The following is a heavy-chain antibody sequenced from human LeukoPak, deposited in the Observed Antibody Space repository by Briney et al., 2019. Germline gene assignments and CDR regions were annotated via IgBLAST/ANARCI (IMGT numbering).Heavy chain of an antibody. V-gene: IGHV4-38-2*02. J-gene: IGHJ4*02. D-gene: IGHD2-15*01. CDR2: VYHTGST. Sequence: PSETLSLTCTVSGYSISNGFYWAWMRQPPGKGLDWIGSVYHTGSTYSNPSLKSRVTISVDTSKNQFSLSLTSVTAADTAVYYCARVAGVEVAPATSYWGQGTLVTVSS. CDR1: GYSISNGFY. CDR3: ARVAGVEVAPATSY.